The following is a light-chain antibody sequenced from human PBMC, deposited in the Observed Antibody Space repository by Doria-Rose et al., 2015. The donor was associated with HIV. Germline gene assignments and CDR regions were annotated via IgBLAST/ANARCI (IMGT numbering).Light chain of an antibody. J-gene: IGKJ3*01. V-gene: IGKV4-1*01. CDR1: QSLLYTSKNY. Sequence: DIQVTQSPESLGMSLGERATLNCKSNQSLLYTSKNYLAWYQQKPGQPPKLLIYWASTRQSGVPDQFSGSGSGTDFTLTISSLEAEDVAVYYCQQYYDTPSSGPGTTVDIK. CDR3: QQYYDTPS. CDR2: WAS.